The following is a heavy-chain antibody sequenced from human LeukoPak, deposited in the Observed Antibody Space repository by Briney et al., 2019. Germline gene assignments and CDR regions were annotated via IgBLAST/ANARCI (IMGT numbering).Heavy chain of an antibody. CDR2: INPNSGGT. J-gene: IGHJ5*02. D-gene: IGHD2-15*01. Sequence: ASVKVSCKASGYTFTGYYMHWVRQAPGQGLEWMGWINPNSGGTNYAQKFQGRVTMTRDTSISTAYMELSRLRSDDTAVYYCARDSDPGYCSGGSCYETRNWFDPWGQGTLVTVSS. CDR1: GYTFTGYY. V-gene: IGHV1-2*02. CDR3: ARDSDPGYCSGGSCYETRNWFDP.